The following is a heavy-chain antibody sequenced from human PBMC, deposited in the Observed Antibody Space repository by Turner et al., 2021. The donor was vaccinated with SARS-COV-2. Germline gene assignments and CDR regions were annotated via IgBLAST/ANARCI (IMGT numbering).Heavy chain of an antibody. CDR3: ATGVAVTGVVVAYYYYYGMDV. D-gene: IGHD6-19*01. CDR2: FDLEEGET. Sequence: QFQLVQSGPEVKKPGASVKVSSRFSGSPLTELSMHWVRRAPGKGLEWMGGFDLEEGETIYAQKFQGRVTMTEDTSTDTAYMELSGLRSEDTAVYYCATGVAVTGVVVAYYYYYGMDVWGQGTTVTVSS. CDR1: GSPLTELS. J-gene: IGHJ6*02. V-gene: IGHV1-24*01.